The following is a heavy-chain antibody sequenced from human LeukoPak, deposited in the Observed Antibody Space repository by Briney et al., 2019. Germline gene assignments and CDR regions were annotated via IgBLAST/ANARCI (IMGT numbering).Heavy chain of an antibody. CDR1: GFTVSSNS. D-gene: IGHD3-22*01. J-gene: IGHJ3*02. CDR3: ARVSYYDSSGYYYVNAFDI. Sequence: GGSLRLSCTVSGFTVSSNSMSWVRQAPGKGLEWVSFIYSGTIHYSDSVKGRFTISRDNSKNTLYLQMNSLRAEDTAVYYCARVSYYDSSGYYYVNAFDIWGQGTMVTVSS. CDR2: IYSGTI. V-gene: IGHV3-53*01.